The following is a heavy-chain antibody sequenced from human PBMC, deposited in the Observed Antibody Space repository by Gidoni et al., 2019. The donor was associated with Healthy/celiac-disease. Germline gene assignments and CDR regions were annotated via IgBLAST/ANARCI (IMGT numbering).Heavy chain of an antibody. CDR3: ARGNHSSNWYDYFDY. V-gene: IGHV3-30*01. CDR2: ISYDGSNK. CDR1: VFPFSSYA. D-gene: IGHD6-13*01. Sequence: AASVFPFSSYAMHWVCQAPGKGLEWVSVISYDGSNKYYADSVKGRDTITRDNYKHTINQRMNSMRAEDTAVYYCARGNHSSNWYDYFDYWGQGTMVTVSS. J-gene: IGHJ4*02.